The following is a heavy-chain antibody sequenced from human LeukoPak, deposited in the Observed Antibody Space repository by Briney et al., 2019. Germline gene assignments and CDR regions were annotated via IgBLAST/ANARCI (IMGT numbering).Heavy chain of an antibody. V-gene: IGHV1-2*06. CDR3: ARDAFYDILTGYYPWYYYGMDV. CDR1: GYTFTGYY. J-gene: IGHJ6*02. CDR2: INPNSGGT. Sequence: GASVKVSCKASGYTFTGYYMHWVRQAPGQGLEWMGRINPNSGGTNYAQKFQGRVTMTRDTSIGTAYMELSRLRSDDTAVYYCARDAFYDILTGYYPWYYYGMDVWGQGTTVTVSS. D-gene: IGHD3-9*01.